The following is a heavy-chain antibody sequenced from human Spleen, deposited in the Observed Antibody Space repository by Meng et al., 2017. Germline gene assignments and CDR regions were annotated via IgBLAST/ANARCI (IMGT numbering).Heavy chain of an antibody. CDR1: GGSISSGYY. D-gene: IGHD4/OR15-4a*01. CDR2: VFYSGST. V-gene: IGHV4-61*01. CDR3: ARSPAGSGATPNDY. Sequence: SETLSLTCAVSGGSISSGYYWGWIRQPPGKGLEWIGYVFYSGSTNYNPSLKSRVTISLDTSKNQFSLKLTSVTAADTAVYYCARSPAGSGATPNDYWGQGTLVTVSS. J-gene: IGHJ4*02.